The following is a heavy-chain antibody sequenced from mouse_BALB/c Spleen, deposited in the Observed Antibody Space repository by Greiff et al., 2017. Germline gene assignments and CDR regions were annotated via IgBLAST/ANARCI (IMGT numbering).Heavy chain of an antibody. D-gene: IGHD2-13*01. V-gene: IGHV2-9*02. J-gene: IGHJ1*01. CDR3: ARDDGDHLDV. CDR1: GFSLTSYG. Sequence: QVQLKESGPGLVAPSQSLSITCTVSGFSLTSYGVYWVRQPPGKGLEWLGVIWAGGSTNYNSDLMSRLSISKDNFKSQVFLKMNSLRTYDTAMYYCARDDGDHLDVWGAGTTVTVSS. CDR2: IWAGGST.